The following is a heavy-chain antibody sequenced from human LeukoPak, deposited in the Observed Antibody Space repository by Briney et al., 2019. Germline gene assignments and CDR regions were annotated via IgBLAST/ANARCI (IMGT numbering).Heavy chain of an antibody. CDR2: IKTKADGGTT. J-gene: IGHJ4*02. V-gene: IGHV3-15*01. D-gene: IGHD1-1*01. CDR1: GFTFSNAW. Sequence: GGSLRLSCAASGFTFSNAWMSWVRRAPGKGLEWVGRIKTKADGGTTDYTAPVKGRFTISRDDSKNTLYLQMNSLKIEDTAVYYCTKTQVHVTFGLDYWGQGALVTVSS. CDR3: TKTQVHVTFGLDY.